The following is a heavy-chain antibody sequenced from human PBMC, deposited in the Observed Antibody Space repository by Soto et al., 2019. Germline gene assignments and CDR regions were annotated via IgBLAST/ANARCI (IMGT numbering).Heavy chain of an antibody. J-gene: IGHJ4*02. V-gene: IGHV3-23*01. CDR1: GLTFSRYA. CDR2: ISGSGGTR. Sequence: PGGSLRLSCAASGLTFSRYAMNWVRQAPGKGLEWVSVISGSGGTRYYADSVKGRFTISRDNSKNTLYLQMNSLRAEDTAVYYCANNVGRAPDYWGQGTLVTVSS. CDR3: ANNVGRAPDY. D-gene: IGHD2-8*01.